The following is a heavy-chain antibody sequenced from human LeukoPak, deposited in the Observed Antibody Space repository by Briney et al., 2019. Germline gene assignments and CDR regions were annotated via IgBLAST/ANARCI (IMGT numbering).Heavy chain of an antibody. J-gene: IGHJ4*02. Sequence: SETLSLTCTVSGASITSSSYYWGWIRQPPGKGLEWIATIHYSGSTYHNPSLKSRVTMSEATSKTQFSLKLSSVPAADTAVYYCARHPSGSSFDYWGQGTLVTVSS. V-gene: IGHV4-39*01. D-gene: IGHD3-22*01. CDR2: IHYSGST. CDR3: ARHPSGSSFDY. CDR1: GASITSSSYY.